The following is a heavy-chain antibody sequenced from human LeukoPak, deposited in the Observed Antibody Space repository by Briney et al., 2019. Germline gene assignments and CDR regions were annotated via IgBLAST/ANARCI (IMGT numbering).Heavy chain of an antibody. CDR1: GGSISSYY. Sequence: SETLSLTCTVSGGSISSYYWSWIRQPPGKGLEWIGYIYYSGSTNYNPSLKRRVTISVDTSKNQFSLKLSSVAGADTAVYYCARNRRIYDTNYYYYYMDVWGKGTTVTVSS. D-gene: IGHD3-3*01. J-gene: IGHJ6*03. CDR2: IYYSGST. CDR3: ARNRRIYDTNYYYYYMDV. V-gene: IGHV4-59*01.